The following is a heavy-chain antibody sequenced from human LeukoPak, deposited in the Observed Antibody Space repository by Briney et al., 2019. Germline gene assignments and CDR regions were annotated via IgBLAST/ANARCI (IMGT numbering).Heavy chain of an antibody. CDR3: TRRLDD. Sequence: GGSLRLPCAASGFSFNSDWMDWVRQAPGKGLEWVANIKHGESEKNYLDSVRGRFTISRDNAQNSLYLQMNGLRVEDTAVYYCTRRLDDWGQGTLVTVSS. D-gene: IGHD3-16*01. V-gene: IGHV3-7*01. J-gene: IGHJ4*02. CDR2: IKHGESEK. CDR1: GFSFNSDW.